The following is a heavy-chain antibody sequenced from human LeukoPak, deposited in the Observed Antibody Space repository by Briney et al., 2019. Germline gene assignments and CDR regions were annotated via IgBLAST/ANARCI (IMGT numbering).Heavy chain of an antibody. Sequence: PGGSLRLSCAASGFTFSSYSMNWVRQAPGKGLEWVSYISSSSSSIYYAGSVKGRFTISRDNAKNSLYLQMNSLRAEDTAVYYCARGGLRYFDWFTDYWGQGTLVTVSS. V-gene: IGHV3-48*01. J-gene: IGHJ4*02. CDR3: ARGGLRYFDWFTDY. CDR1: GFTFSSYS. D-gene: IGHD3-9*01. CDR2: ISSSSSSI.